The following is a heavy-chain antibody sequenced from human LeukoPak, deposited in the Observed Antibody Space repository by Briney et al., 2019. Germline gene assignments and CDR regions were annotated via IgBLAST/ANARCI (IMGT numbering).Heavy chain of an antibody. CDR1: GFTVSSSY. CDR3: ASRATVTTDRFWFDP. CDR2: IYSGGST. V-gene: IGHV3-53*01. Sequence: GGSLRLSCAASGFTVSSSYMSWVRQAPGKGLKWVSVIYSGGSTYYADSVKGRFTISRDNSKNTLYLQMNSLRAEDTAVYYCASRATVTTDRFWFDPWGQGTLVTVSS. J-gene: IGHJ5*02. D-gene: IGHD4-11*01.